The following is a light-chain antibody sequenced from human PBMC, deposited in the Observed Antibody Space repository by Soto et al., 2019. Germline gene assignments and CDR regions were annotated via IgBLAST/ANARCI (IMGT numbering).Light chain of an antibody. CDR3: QQRFDWPIT. J-gene: IGKJ5*01. V-gene: IGKV3-11*01. CDR2: DAS. Sequence: EIVLAQSPATLSLSPGERATVSCRASQSIANSLTWYQQKAGQPPRLLIYDASTRATGIPARFSGSGSATDFTLTISSLEPEDFVVYYCQQRFDWPITFGQGTRLDIK. CDR1: QSIANS.